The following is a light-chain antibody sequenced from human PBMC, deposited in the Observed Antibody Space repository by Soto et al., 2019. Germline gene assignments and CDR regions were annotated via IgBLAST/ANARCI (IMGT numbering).Light chain of an antibody. CDR1: QSISNSY. CDR2: GAS. CDR3: QHYGASPYT. Sequence: EIVLTQSPGTLSLSPGQRATLSCRASQSISNSYLASYQHKPGQPPMLLIHGASTRATGIPGRVSGSRSGTDFTLTISRLEPEDSAVFYCQHYGASPYTFGLGTKLEIK. V-gene: IGKV3-20*01. J-gene: IGKJ2*01.